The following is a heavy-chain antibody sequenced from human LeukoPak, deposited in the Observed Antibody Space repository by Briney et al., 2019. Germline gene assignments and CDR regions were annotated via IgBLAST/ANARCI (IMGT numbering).Heavy chain of an antibody. CDR2: IYWNDDK. D-gene: IGHD5-18*01. V-gene: IGHV2-5*01. Sequence: SGPTLVNPTQTLTLTCTFSGFSLSTSGVGVGWIRRPPGKALEWLALIYWNDDKRYSPSLKSRLTITKDTSKNQVVLTMTNMDPVDTATYYCAHVDTAMVHFDYWGQGTLVTVSS. CDR1: GFSLSTSGVG. CDR3: AHVDTAMVHFDY. J-gene: IGHJ4*02.